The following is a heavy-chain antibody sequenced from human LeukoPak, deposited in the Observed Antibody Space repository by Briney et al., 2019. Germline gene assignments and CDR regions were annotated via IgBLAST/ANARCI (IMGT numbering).Heavy chain of an antibody. V-gene: IGHV3-15*01. D-gene: IGHD3-22*01. Sequence: GGSLRLSCVGTGFTFSDAWMNWVRQSPGKGLEWVGGIKSKTEGGTTDYAAPVKGRFTISRDDSKSTLYLQMNSLKTEDTAVYYCTTAYYYGNSGYYHWGQGTLVTVSS. CDR2: IKSKTEGGTT. J-gene: IGHJ4*02. CDR1: GFTFSDAW. CDR3: TTAYYYGNSGYYH.